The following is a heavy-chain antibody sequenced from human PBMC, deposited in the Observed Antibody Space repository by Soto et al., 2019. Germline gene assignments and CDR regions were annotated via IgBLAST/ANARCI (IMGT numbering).Heavy chain of an antibody. CDR2: ISAYNGNT. J-gene: IGHJ3*02. CDR1: GYTFTSYG. V-gene: IGHV1-18*04. Sequence: EASVKVSCKASGYTFTSYGISWVRQAPGQGLEWMGWISAYNGNTNYAQKLRGRVTMTTDTSTSTAYMELRSLRSDDTAVYYCARGGQRITMIVVVIGAFDIWGQGTMVTVSS. D-gene: IGHD3-22*01. CDR3: ARGGQRITMIVVVIGAFDI.